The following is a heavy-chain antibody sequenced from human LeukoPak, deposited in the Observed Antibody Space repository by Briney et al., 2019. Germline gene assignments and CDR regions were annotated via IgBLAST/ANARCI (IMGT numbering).Heavy chain of an antibody. CDR3: AKRGGYVWGSYYYCMDV. CDR2: ISGSGGST. V-gene: IGHV3-23*01. CDR1: GFTFSSYA. Sequence: GGSLRLSCAASGFTFSSYAMSWVRQAPGKGLEWVSAISGSGGSTYYADSVKGRFTISRDNSKNTLYLQMNSLRAEDTAVYYCAKRGGYVWGSYYYCMDVWGKGTTVTVSS. D-gene: IGHD3-16*01. J-gene: IGHJ6*03.